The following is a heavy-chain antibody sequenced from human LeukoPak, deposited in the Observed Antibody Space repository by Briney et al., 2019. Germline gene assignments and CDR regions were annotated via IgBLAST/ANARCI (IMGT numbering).Heavy chain of an antibody. CDR1: GFTFSSYA. D-gene: IGHD3-22*01. CDR3: ARDSDDSSGPEAFDI. CDR2: ISGSGIGGRT. Sequence: GGSLRLSCAASGFTFSSYAMSWFRQAPGKGLEWVSGISGSGIGGRTHYADSVKGRFTISRDNAKNSLYLQMNSLRAEDTAVYYCARDSDDSSGPEAFDIWGQGTMVTVSS. J-gene: IGHJ3*02. V-gene: IGHV3-23*01.